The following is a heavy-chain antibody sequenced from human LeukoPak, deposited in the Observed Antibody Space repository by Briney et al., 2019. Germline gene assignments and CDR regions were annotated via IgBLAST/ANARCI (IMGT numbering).Heavy chain of an antibody. CDR1: GGSISSYY. CDR2: IYTSGST. V-gene: IGHV4-4*07. D-gene: IGHD2-2*01. Sequence: SSETLSLTCTVSGGSISSYYWSWIRQPAGKGLEWIGRIYTSGSTNYNPSLKSRVTMSVDTSKNQFSLKLSSVTAADTAVYYCARDNRYCSSTSCPNYYYYYMDVWGKGTTVTISS. CDR3: ARDNRYCSSTSCPNYYYYYMDV. J-gene: IGHJ6*03.